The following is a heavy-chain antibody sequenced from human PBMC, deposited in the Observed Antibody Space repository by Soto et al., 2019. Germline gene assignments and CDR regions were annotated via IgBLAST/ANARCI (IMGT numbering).Heavy chain of an antibody. V-gene: IGHV5-51*01. CDR1: GYSFTSYC. CDR3: ARGRKYGDYPEGYFDY. D-gene: IGHD4-17*01. J-gene: IGHJ4*02. Sequence: GESLKISCNGSGYSFTSYCIGWVLQMPGKGLDWMWIIYPGDSDTRYSPSFQGQVTISADKSISTAYLQWSSLKASDTAMYYCARGRKYGDYPEGYFDYWGQGTLVTGS. CDR2: IYPGDSDT.